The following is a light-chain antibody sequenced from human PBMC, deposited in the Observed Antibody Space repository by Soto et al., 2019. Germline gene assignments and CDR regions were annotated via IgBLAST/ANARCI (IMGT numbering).Light chain of an antibody. J-gene: IGLJ1*01. CDR3: AAWDDSLNCFYV. CDR1: SSNIGSNT. Sequence: QSVLTQPPSASGTPGQRVTISCSGSSSNIGSNTVNWYQQLPGTAPKLLIYSNNQRPSGVPDRFSGSKSGTSASLAISGLQSEDVAVYYCAAWDDSLNCFYVFGTGTKVTV. CDR2: SNN. V-gene: IGLV1-44*01.